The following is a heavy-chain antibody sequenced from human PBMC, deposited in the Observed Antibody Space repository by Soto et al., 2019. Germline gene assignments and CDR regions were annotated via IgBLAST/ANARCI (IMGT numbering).Heavy chain of an antibody. Sequence: SETLSLTCSVSGGSFTISSYYWGWIRQPPGKGLEWIGSVYYSGSTYYNPSLQSRVTISVDTSKNQFSLKLSSVTAADTAVYYCARVKEAGTSWFDPWGQGTLVTVSS. V-gene: IGHV4-39*01. D-gene: IGHD6-13*01. CDR1: GGSFTISSYY. J-gene: IGHJ5*02. CDR2: VYYSGST. CDR3: ARVKEAGTSWFDP.